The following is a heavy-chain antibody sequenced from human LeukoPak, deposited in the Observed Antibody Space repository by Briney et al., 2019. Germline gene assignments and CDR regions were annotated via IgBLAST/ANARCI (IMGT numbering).Heavy chain of an antibody. CDR2: ISFTGTT. V-gene: IGHV4-59*01. D-gene: IGHD2/OR15-2a*01. CDR3: ARSTYCDGSTCYAGYYWFDP. CDR1: GGSLSRYH. Sequence: SETLSLTCTVSGGSLSRYHWSWIRQSPEKGLEWIGHISFTGTTNYNPSLNSRVTISVDTSRSQFSLRLSSVAAADTAVYSCARSTYCDGSTCYAGYYWFDPWGQGTLVTVSS. J-gene: IGHJ5*02.